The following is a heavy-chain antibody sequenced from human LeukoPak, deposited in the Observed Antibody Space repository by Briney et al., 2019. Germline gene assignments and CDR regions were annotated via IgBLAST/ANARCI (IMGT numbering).Heavy chain of an antibody. CDR1: GGSFSGYY. Sequence: PSETLSLTCAVYGGSFSGYYWSWIRQPPGKGLEWIGEINHSGSTNYNPSLKSRVTISVDTSKNQFSLKLSSVTAADTAVYYCAREKYCSGGSCLDYWGQGTLVTHSS. CDR2: INHSGST. J-gene: IGHJ4*02. V-gene: IGHV4-34*01. CDR3: AREKYCSGGSCLDY. D-gene: IGHD2-15*01.